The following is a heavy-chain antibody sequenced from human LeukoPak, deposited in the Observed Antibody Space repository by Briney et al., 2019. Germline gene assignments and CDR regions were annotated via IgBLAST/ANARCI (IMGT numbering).Heavy chain of an antibody. V-gene: IGHV1-2*02. CDR1: GYTFRGNY. J-gene: IGHJ4*01. CDR3: ARDPSSVTLYFFDY. Sequence: GASVKVSCKASGYTFRGNYIHWLRQAPGQGLEWMGWIDANNGDTKSAQKFQGRVTMSRDTSISTAYMDLSSLSPDDAAVYYCARDPSSVTLYFFDYWGHGTLVTVSS. CDR2: IDANNGDT. D-gene: IGHD4-11*01.